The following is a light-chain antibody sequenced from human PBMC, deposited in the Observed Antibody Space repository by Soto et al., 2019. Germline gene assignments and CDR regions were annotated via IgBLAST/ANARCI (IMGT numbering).Light chain of an antibody. CDR3: QQYSSTPLT. CDR2: WAS. V-gene: IGKV4-1*01. J-gene: IGKJ4*01. CDR1: QSVLYSSNNKNY. Sequence: DIVMTQSPDSLAVSLGERATINCKSSQSVLYSSNNKNYLAWYQQKPGQPPKLLIYWASTRESGVPDRFSGSGSGTDFTLTISSLPAEDVAVYYCQQYSSTPLTFGGGTKAEIK.